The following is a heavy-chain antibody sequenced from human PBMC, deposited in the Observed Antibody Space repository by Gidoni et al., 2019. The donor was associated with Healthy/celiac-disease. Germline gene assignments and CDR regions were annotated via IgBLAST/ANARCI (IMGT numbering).Heavy chain of an antibody. V-gene: IGHV3-30-3*01. CDR1: VFTFSSYA. J-gene: IGHJ4*02. D-gene: IGHD3-22*01. Sequence: QVQLLESGGGVVEPGRSLTLSCSASVFTFSSYAMHWVRQAPGRGLEWVAVISDDGSNKYSADSVKGRFTISRDNYKNTLYLQMNSLRAEDTAVYYCARDPGYFRFDYWGQGTLVTVSS. CDR3: ARDPGYFRFDY. CDR2: ISDDGSNK.